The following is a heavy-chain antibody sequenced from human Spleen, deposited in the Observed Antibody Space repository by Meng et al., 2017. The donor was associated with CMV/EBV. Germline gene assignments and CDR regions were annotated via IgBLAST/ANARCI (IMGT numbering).Heavy chain of an antibody. V-gene: IGHV1-2*02. CDR1: GYSFTDYY. J-gene: IGHJ4*02. Sequence: QVQLVQSGAEVKKPGSSVKVSCKASGYSFTDYYIHWMRQAPGQGLEWMGWINPNSDATRYPQKFQGRVTMTRDTSITTAYMELSRLTSDDTAVYYCARDNAGNSFEYWGQGTLVTVFS. CDR2: INPNSDAT. D-gene: IGHD6-13*01. CDR3: ARDNAGNSFEY.